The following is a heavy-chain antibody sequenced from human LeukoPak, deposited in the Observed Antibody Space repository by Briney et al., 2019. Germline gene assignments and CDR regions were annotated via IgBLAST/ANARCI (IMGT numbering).Heavy chain of an antibody. V-gene: IGHV3-23*01. Sequence: PGGSLRLSCAASGFTFSSYAMSWVRRAPGKGLEWVSAISGSGGSTYYADSVKGRFTISRDNSKNTLYLQMNSLRAEDTAVYYCAKALSSWTYSDYWGQGTLVTVSS. CDR1: GFTFSSYA. D-gene: IGHD6-13*01. CDR2: ISGSGGST. CDR3: AKALSSWTYSDY. J-gene: IGHJ4*02.